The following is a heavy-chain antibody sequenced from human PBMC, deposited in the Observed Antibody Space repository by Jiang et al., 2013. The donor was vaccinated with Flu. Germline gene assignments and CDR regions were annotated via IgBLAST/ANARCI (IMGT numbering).Heavy chain of an antibody. CDR2: IYHSGST. D-gene: IGHD3-3*01. CDR1: GYSISSGYY. J-gene: IGHJ5*02. V-gene: IGHV4-38-2*02. CDR3: ARDSGDFWSGSDRPNWFDP. Sequence: GLVKPSETLSLTCAVSGYSISSGYYWGWIRQPPGKGLEWIGSIYHSGSTYYNPSLKSRVTISVDTSKNQFSLKLSSVTAADTAVYYCARDSGDFWSGSDRPNWFDPWGQGTLVTVSS.